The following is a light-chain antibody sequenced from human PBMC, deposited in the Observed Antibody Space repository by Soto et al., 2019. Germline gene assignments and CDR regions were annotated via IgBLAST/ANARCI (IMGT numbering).Light chain of an antibody. Sequence: IQVTQSPSSLSASVGDRVTITCRVSQGISNYLAWYQQKPGKVPKLLIYAASKLAKGVTSRFSGSGSGTDFSFIITSLQREDLATYYCQQYYGLPPLTFGQGRRLEIK. CDR2: AAS. J-gene: IGKJ5*01. CDR3: QQYYGLPPLT. V-gene: IGKV1-33*01. CDR1: QGISNY.